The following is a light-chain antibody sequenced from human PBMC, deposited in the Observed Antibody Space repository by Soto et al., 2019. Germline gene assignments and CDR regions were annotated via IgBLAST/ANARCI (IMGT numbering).Light chain of an antibody. V-gene: IGKV1-39*01. CDR2: DAS. CDR3: QQFHNIPPT. Sequence: DIQMTQSPSSLSASVGDRVTITCRASQSISGYLNWYQQKPGKAPNLLIYDASTLHSGVPSRFSGGGSETDFTLTISSLQPEDFATYYCQQFHNIPPTFGQGTKVDI. CDR1: QSISGY. J-gene: IGKJ1*01.